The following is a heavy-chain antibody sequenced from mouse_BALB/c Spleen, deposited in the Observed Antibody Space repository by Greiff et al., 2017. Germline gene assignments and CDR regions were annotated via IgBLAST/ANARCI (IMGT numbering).Heavy chain of an antibody. CDR3: ARSYRYDRYYFDY. J-gene: IGHJ2*01. Sequence: EVQLQESGAELVKPGASVKLSCTASGFNIKDTYMHWVKQRPEQGLEWIGRIDPANGNTKYDPKFQGKATITADTSSNTAYLQLSSLTSEDTAVYYCARSYRYDRYYFDYWGQGTTLTVSS. CDR2: IDPANGNT. CDR1: GFNIKDTY. D-gene: IGHD2-14*01. V-gene: IGHV14-3*02.